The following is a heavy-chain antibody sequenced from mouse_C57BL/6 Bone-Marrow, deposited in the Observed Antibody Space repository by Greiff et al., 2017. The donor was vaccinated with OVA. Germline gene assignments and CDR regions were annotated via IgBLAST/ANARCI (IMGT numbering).Heavy chain of an antibody. CDR2: IYPGNSDT. Sequence: VQLQQSGTVLARPGASVKMSCKTSGYTFTSYWMHWVKQRPGQGLEWIGAIYPGNSDTSYNQKFKGKAKLTAVTSASTAYMELSSLTNEDSAVYYCTIRYYYGSSSWFAYWGQVTLVTVSA. V-gene: IGHV1-5*01. J-gene: IGHJ3*01. CDR1: GYTFTSYW. CDR3: TIRYYYGSSSWFAY. D-gene: IGHD1-1*01.